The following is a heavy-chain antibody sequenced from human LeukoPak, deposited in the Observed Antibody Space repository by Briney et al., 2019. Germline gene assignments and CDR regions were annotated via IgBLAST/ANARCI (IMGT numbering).Heavy chain of an antibody. CDR1: GFTFSSYA. J-gene: IGHJ4*02. V-gene: IGHV3-64D*09. CDR3: VKAQYYYGSGSYFDY. Sequence: GGSLRLSCSASGFTFSSYAMHWVRQAPGKGLEYVSAISSNGGSTYYADSVKGRFTISRDNSKNTLYLQMSSLRAEDTAVYYCVKAQYYYGSGSYFDYWGQGTLVTVSS. CDR2: ISSNGGST. D-gene: IGHD3-10*01.